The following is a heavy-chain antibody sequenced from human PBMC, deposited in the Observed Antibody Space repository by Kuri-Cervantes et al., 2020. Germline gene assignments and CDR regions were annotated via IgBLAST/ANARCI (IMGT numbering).Heavy chain of an antibody. CDR1: GYTFTSYY. J-gene: IGHJ6*02. CDR3: ARDVPFEYSSSSDHLYYYYGMDV. V-gene: IGHV1-46*01. Sequence: ASVKVSCKASGYTFTSYYMHWVRQAPGQGLEWMGIINPSGGSTSYAQKFQGRVTMTRDTSTSTVYMELSSLRSEDTAVYYCARDVPFEYSSSSDHLYYYYGMDVWGQGTTVTVSS. CDR2: INPSGGST. D-gene: IGHD6-6*01.